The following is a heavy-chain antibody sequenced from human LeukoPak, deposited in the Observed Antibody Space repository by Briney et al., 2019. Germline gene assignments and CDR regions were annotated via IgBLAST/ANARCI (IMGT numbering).Heavy chain of an antibody. CDR2: IIPIFGTA. CDR3: ARVTGPRYCSSTIGPCYYYYGMDV. J-gene: IGHJ6*04. Sequence: SVKVSCKASGGTFSSYAISWVRKAPGQGLEWMGGIIPIFGTANYAQKFQGRVTITADESTSTAYMELSSLRSEDTAVYYCARVTGPRYCSSTIGPCYYYYGMDVWGKGTTVTVSS. D-gene: IGHD2-2*01. CDR1: GGTFSSYA. V-gene: IGHV1-69*13.